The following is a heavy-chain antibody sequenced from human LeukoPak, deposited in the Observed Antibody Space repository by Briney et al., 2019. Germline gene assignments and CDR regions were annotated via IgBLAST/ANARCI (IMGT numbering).Heavy chain of an antibody. J-gene: IGHJ4*02. Sequence: GGSLRLSCAASGFTFSSYGMHWVRQAPGKGLEWVAFIRYDGSNKYYADSVKGRFTISRDNSKNTVYLQMNSLRAEDTAVYYCPKSYSDTWYKDFDCWGQGTLVTVSS. D-gene: IGHD6-13*01. CDR2: IRYDGSNK. V-gene: IGHV3-30*02. CDR3: PKSYSDTWYKDFDC. CDR1: GFTFSSYG.